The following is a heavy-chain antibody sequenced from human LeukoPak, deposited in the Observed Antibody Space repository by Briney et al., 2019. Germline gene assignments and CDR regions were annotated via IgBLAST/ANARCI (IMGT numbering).Heavy chain of an antibody. CDR1: GYTLTELS. CDR3: ATARWPMVRGVQVNRFDP. Sequence: ASVKVSCKVSGYTLTELSMHWVRQAPGKGLEWMGGFDPEDGETIYAQKFQGRVTMTEDTSTDTAYMELSSLRSEDTAVYYCATARWPMVRGVQVNRFDPWGQGTLVTVSS. D-gene: IGHD3-10*01. CDR2: FDPEDGET. V-gene: IGHV1-24*01. J-gene: IGHJ5*02.